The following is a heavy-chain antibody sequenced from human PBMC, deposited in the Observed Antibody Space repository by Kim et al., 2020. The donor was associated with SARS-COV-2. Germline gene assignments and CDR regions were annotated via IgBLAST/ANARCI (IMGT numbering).Heavy chain of an antibody. V-gene: IGHV3-21*01. CDR2: ISSSSSYI. Sequence: GGSLRLSCAASGFTFSSYSMNWVRQAPGKGLEWVSSISSSSSYIYYADSVKGRFTISRDNAKNSLYLQMNSLRAEDTAVYYCARGWTDILTGYPRNYYYYGMDVWGQGTTVTVSS. D-gene: IGHD3-9*01. CDR3: ARGWTDILTGYPRNYYYYGMDV. CDR1: GFTFSSYS. J-gene: IGHJ6*02.